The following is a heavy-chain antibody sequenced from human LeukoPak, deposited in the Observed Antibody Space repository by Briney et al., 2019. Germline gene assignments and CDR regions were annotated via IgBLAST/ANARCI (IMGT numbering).Heavy chain of an antibody. CDR2: ISYDGSHK. J-gene: IGHJ4*02. CDR3: ARGTGTRVAPYYFDH. V-gene: IGHV3-30-3*01. Sequence: PGGSLRLSCAGSGFTFSSFAMHWVRQAPGKGLEWVAVISYDGSHKYYADSVKGRFTISRDNCKNTLYVQMNSLRTEDTAMYYCARGTGTRVAPYYFDHWGQGTLVTVSS. D-gene: IGHD1-1*01. CDR1: GFTFSSFA.